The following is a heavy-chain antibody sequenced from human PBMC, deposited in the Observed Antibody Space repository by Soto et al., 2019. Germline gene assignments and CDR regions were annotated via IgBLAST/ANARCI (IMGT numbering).Heavy chain of an antibody. CDR2: IYYSGST. CDR1: GGSISSGGYY. J-gene: IGHJ4*02. CDR3: AREVPGAYYDSPSGGDY. D-gene: IGHD3-22*01. V-gene: IGHV4-31*03. Sequence: SETLSLTCTVSGGSISSGGYYWSWIRQHPGKGLEWIGYIYYSGSTYYNPSLKSRVTISVDTSKNQFSLKLSSVTAADTAVYYCAREVPGAYYDSPSGGDYWGQGTLVTVSS.